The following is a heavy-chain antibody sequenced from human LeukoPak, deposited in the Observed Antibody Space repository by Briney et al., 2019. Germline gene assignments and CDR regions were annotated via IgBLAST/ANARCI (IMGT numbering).Heavy chain of an antibody. Sequence: GGPLRLSCAASGFTFSIYGMHWVRQSPGKGLEWVAVIWNDGSNKYYADSVKGRFTISRDNSKSTLFLQINSLRAEDTAVYYCARASGSFDYWGQGTLVTVSS. CDR1: GFTFSIYG. CDR3: ARASGSFDY. J-gene: IGHJ4*02. D-gene: IGHD1-26*01. V-gene: IGHV3-33*01. CDR2: IWNDGSNK.